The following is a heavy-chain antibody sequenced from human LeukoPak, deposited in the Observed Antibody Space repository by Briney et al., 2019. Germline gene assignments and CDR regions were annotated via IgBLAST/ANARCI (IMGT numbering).Heavy chain of an antibody. CDR2: IQAGGDEY. J-gene: IGHJ4*02. D-gene: IGHD4-23*01. Sequence: GGSLRLFCAASGFTFNTYGMHWVRQAPGKGLEWMTFIQAGGDEYYYAESVKGRFTVSRDNSKNTLYLQMNSLRPEDTAVYYCARDTPGYGGDDFDYWGQGALVTVSS. V-gene: IGHV3-30*02. CDR3: ARDTPGYGGDDFDY. CDR1: GFTFNTYG.